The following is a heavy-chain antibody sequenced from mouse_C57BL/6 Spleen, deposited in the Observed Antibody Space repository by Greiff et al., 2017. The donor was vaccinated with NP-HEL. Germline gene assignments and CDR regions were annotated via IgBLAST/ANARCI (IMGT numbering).Heavy chain of an antibody. D-gene: IGHD1-1*01. J-gene: IGHJ3*01. CDR3: ARPTTPGAWFAY. CDR1: GFTFSDYG. V-gene: IGHV5-17*01. CDR2: ISSGSSTI. Sequence: EVKLMESGGGLVKPGGSLKLSCAASGFTFSDYGMHWVRQAPEKGLEWVAYISSGSSTIYYADTVKGRFTISRDNAKNTLFLQMTSLRSEDTAMYYCARPTTPGAWFAYWGQGTLVTVSA.